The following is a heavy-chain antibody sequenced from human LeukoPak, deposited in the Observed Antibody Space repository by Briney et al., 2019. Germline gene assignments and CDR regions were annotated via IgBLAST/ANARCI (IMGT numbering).Heavy chain of an antibody. Sequence: GGSLRLSCAASGFTFNSYIMNWVRQAPGKGLEWVSSISSSSSYIYYADSVKGRFTISRDNAKNSLYLQMNSLRAEDTAVYYCARGSYYYDSSGYYYFDYWGQGTLVTVSS. CDR1: GFTFNSYI. CDR2: ISSSSSYI. D-gene: IGHD3-22*01. CDR3: ARGSYYYDSSGYYYFDY. J-gene: IGHJ4*02. V-gene: IGHV3-21*01.